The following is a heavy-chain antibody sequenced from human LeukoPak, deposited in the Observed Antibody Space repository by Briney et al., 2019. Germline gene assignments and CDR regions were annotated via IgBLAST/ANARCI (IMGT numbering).Heavy chain of an antibody. V-gene: IGHV4-4*02. D-gene: IGHD3-3*01. CDR1: GASINSNYW. CDR3: ARHYDFWSGYNY. J-gene: IGHJ4*02. CDR2: ISHTGSA. Sequence: RASETLSLTCAVSGASINSNYWWSWVRQSPGKGLEWIGEISHTGSAHYNPSLESRVTILRDKSKNQFSLMLRSVTTADTAVYYCARHYDFWSGYNYWGQGTLATVAS.